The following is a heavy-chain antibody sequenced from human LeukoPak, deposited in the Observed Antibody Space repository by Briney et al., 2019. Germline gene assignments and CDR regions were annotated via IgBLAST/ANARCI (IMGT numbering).Heavy chain of an antibody. D-gene: IGHD3-22*01. V-gene: IGHV4-4*07. J-gene: IGHJ4*02. CDR1: GGSINSGY. CDR2: LYPSGST. CDR3: ARDGYYFDSSGYYF. Sequence: PSETLSLTCSVSGGSINSGYWSWIRQPPGKGLEWIGLLYPSGSTNYNPSLKSRVTMSVDTSKNQFSLKLRSVTAADTAVYYCARDGYYFDSSGYYFWGQGTLVTVSS.